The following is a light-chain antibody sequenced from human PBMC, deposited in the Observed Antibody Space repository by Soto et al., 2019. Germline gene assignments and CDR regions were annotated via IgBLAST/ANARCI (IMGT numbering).Light chain of an antibody. CDR1: QSVSSSY. CDR2: GAS. CDR3: QQYGRALWT. Sequence: EIVLTQSPGTLSLSPGERATLSCRASQSVSSSYLAWYQQKPRQAPRLLIYGASSQATGIPDRFSGSGSGTDFTLTISRLEPEDFSVYYCQQYGRALWTFGQGNKVEIK. J-gene: IGKJ1*01. V-gene: IGKV3-20*01.